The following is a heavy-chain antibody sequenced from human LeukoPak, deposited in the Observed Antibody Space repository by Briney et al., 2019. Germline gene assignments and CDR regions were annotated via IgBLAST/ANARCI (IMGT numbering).Heavy chain of an antibody. Sequence: GGSLRLSCAASGFTFDDYGMSWVRQAPGKGLEWVSGINWNGGSTGYADSVKGRFTISRDNAKNSLYLQMNSLRAEDTALYYCAREVLTNNHYYYYMDVWGKGTTVTISS. CDR1: GFTFDDYG. J-gene: IGHJ6*03. CDR3: AREVLTNNHYYYYMDV. D-gene: IGHD4/OR15-4a*01. V-gene: IGHV3-20*04. CDR2: INWNGGST.